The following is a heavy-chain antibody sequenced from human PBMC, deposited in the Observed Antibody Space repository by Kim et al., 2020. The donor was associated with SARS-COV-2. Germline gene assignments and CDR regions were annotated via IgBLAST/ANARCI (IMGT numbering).Heavy chain of an antibody. CDR3: ATISSAYNYGVLIDY. CDR2: VYHGGTT. Sequence: SETLSLTCTVSGYSISSGYYWGWIRQPPGKGLEWIGSVYHGGTTYYNPSLKSRVTISLDTSKNQFSLKLNSVTAADTSVYYCATISSAYNYGVLIDYWGQGTLVTVSS. D-gene: IGHD5-18*01. CDR1: GYSISSGYY. J-gene: IGHJ4*02. V-gene: IGHV4-38-2*02.